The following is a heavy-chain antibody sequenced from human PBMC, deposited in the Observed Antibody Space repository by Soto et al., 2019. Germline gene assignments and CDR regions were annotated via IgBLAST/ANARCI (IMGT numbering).Heavy chain of an antibody. CDR3: AKSRGSVAGADIDY. CDR2: ISWNSGSI. J-gene: IGHJ4*02. Sequence: SPRISCAAPEFTFDGAVMLWVRQAPGKGLEWVSGISWNSGSIGYADSVKGRFTISRDNAKNSLYLQMNSLRAEDTALYYCAKSRGSVAGADIDYWGQGT. D-gene: IGHD6-19*01. V-gene: IGHV3-9*01. CDR1: EFTFDGAV.